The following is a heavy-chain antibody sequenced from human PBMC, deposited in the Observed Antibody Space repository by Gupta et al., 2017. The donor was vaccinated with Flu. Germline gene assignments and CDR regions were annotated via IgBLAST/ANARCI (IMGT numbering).Heavy chain of an antibody. J-gene: IGHJ4*02. Sequence: VQLVESGGGLVQPGGSLRLACAGSGFDFNKYSLTWVRHSPGRGLEWIAYISHSSYTIYYAESVRGRFIISRDNAQSMLYLQMDGLRDDDSAVYYCARDETPLTMTTYYFDYWGQGTLVTVSS. V-gene: IGHV3-48*02. CDR1: GFDFNKYS. D-gene: IGHD5-24*01. CDR3: ARDETPLTMTTYYFDY. CDR2: ISHSSYTI.